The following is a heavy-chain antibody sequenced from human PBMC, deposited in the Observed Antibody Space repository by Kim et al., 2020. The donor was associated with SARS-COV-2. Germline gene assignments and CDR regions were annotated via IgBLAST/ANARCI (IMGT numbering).Heavy chain of an antibody. CDR3: AKGPYGYFDY. D-gene: IGHD4-17*01. CDR2: NK. J-gene: IGHJ4*02. V-gene: IGHV3-30*02. Sequence: NKYYADSVKGRFTISRDNSKNTLYLQMNSLRAEDTAVYYCAKGPYGYFDYWGQGTLVTVSS.